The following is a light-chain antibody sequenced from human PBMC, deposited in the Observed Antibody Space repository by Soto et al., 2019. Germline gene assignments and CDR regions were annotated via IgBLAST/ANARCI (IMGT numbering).Light chain of an antibody. V-gene: IGKV2-28*01. J-gene: IGKJ5*01. CDR1: QSLLHNNGYNY. Sequence: DIVLTQSPLSLPVTPGEPASISCRSSQSLLHNNGYNYLDWYLRKPVDSPQLLICLGSNRSSGVPDRFSGSASGTDFILKINRDEAEDVGVYYCMQPLQTLTFGQGTRLE. CDR3: MQPLQTLT. CDR2: LGS.